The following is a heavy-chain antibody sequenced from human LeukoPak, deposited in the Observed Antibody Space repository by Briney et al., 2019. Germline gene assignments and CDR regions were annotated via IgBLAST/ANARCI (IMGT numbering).Heavy chain of an antibody. J-gene: IGHJ4*02. CDR1: GFTFDDYG. Sequence: GSLRLSCAASGFTFDDYGMSWVRQAPGKGLEWVSGINWNGGSTGYADSVKGRFTISRDNAKNSLYLQMNSLRVEDTAVYYCVRDATRGGDFDYWGQGTLVTVSS. D-gene: IGHD3-16*01. V-gene: IGHV3-20*04. CDR2: INWNGGST. CDR3: VRDATRGGDFDY.